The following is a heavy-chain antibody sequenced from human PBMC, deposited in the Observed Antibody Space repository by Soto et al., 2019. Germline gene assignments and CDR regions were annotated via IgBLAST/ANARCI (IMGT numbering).Heavy chain of an antibody. CDR3: TTPQMVYDGVDY. CDR1: GFTVSNAW. V-gene: IGHV3-15*01. Sequence: GGSLRLSCAASGFTVSNAWMSWVRQAPGKGLEWVGRIKSKTDGGTIDYVAPVKGRFTISRDDSKNTLYLQMNSLKIEDTAVYYCTTPQMVYDGVDYWGQGTLVTVSS. CDR2: IKSKTDGGTI. D-gene: IGHD2-8*01. J-gene: IGHJ4*02.